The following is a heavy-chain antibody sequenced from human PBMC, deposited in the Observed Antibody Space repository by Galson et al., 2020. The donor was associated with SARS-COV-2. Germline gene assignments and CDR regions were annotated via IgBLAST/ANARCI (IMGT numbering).Heavy chain of an antibody. D-gene: IGHD1-26*01. Sequence: GGSLRLSCAASGFTFDDYAMHWVRQAPGKGLEWVSGISWNSGSIGYADSVKGRFTISRDNAKNSLYLQMNSLRAEDTALYYCAKDDAWEQHHWFDPWGQGTLVTVSS. CDR1: GFTFDDYA. V-gene: IGHV3-9*01. CDR3: AKDDAWEQHHWFDP. CDR2: ISWNSGSI. J-gene: IGHJ5*02.